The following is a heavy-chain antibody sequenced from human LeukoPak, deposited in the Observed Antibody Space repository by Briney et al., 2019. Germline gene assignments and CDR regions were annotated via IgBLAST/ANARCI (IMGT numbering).Heavy chain of an antibody. D-gene: IGHD3-22*01. CDR1: GGSFSSYY. CDR2: IYYSGSA. V-gene: IGHV4-59*01. CDR3: ARLTYDSSGYYPPYYYYYYMDV. Sequence: PSETLSLTCAVYGGSFSSYYWSWIRQPPGKGLEWIGYIYYSGSANYNPSLKSRVTISVDTSKNQFSLKLSSVTAADTAVYYCARLTYDSSGYYPPYYYYYYMDVWGKGTTVTVSS. J-gene: IGHJ6*03.